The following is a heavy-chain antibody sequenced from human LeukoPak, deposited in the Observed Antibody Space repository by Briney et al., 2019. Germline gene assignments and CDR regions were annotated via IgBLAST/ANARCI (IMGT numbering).Heavy chain of an antibody. J-gene: IGHJ4*02. D-gene: IGHD4-23*01. CDR2: INPNSGGT. Sequence: GASVKVPCKASGYTFTGYYMHWVRQAPGQGLEWMGRINPNSGGTNYAQKFQGRVTMTRDTSISTAYMELSRLRSDDTAVYYCARAPRVVTMFSLPTSDYWGQGTLVTVSS. CDR1: GYTFTGYY. V-gene: IGHV1-2*06. CDR3: ARAPRVVTMFSLPTSDY.